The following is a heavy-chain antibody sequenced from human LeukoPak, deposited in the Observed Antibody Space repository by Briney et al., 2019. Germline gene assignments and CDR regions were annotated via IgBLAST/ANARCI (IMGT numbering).Heavy chain of an antibody. CDR1: GFIFSSYA. V-gene: IGHV3-30*04. J-gene: IGHJ3*02. D-gene: IGHD6-13*01. CDR3: ARGGSSWDFAFDI. Sequence: GGPLRLSCAASGFIFSSYAMHWVRQAPGKGLEWVAVISYDGSNKYYADSVKGRFTISRDNSKNTLYLQMNSLRAEDTAVYYCARGGSSWDFAFDIWGQGTMVTVSS. CDR2: ISYDGSNK.